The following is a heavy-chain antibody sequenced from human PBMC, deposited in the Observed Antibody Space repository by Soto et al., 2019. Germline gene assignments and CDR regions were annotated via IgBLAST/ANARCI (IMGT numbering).Heavy chain of an antibody. CDR3: ARVHYYDGSGSLPY. V-gene: IGHV3-21*01. CDR2: ISSSGSYI. Sequence: GGSLRLSCAASGFTFSSYTMNWVRQAPGKGLEWVSSISSSGSYIYYADSVKGRFTISRDNAKNSLYLQMNSLRAEDTAVYYCARVHYYDGSGSLPYWGQGTRVTVSS. D-gene: IGHD3-22*01. CDR1: GFTFSSYT. J-gene: IGHJ4*02.